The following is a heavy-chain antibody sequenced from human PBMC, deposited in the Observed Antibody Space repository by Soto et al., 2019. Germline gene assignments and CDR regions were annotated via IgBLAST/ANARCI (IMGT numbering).Heavy chain of an antibody. Sequence: PSETLSLTCTVSGGSISSGGYYWSWIRQHPGKGLEWIGYIYYSGSTYYNPSLKSRVTISVDTSKNQFSLKLSSVTAADTAVYYCACQRSSGYYSTFDYWGQGTLVTVSS. D-gene: IGHD3-22*01. CDR3: ACQRSSGYYSTFDY. CDR1: GGSISSGGYY. J-gene: IGHJ4*02. CDR2: IYYSGST. V-gene: IGHV4-31*03.